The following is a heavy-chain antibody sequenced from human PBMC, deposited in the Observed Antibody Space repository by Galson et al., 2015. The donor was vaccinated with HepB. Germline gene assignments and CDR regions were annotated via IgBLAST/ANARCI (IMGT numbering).Heavy chain of an antibody. CDR1: GYTFTRNG. D-gene: IGHD4/OR15-4a*01. Sequence: SVKVSCKASGYTFTRNGISWVRQTPRQGLEWLGWISAHGGNTKYAQKYQGRITLTRDTSTSTAYVELRSLRSDDTAVYYCARDRDYRFDYWGQGTLVTVSS. J-gene: IGHJ4*02. CDR2: ISAHGGNT. V-gene: IGHV1-18*04. CDR3: ARDRDYRFDY.